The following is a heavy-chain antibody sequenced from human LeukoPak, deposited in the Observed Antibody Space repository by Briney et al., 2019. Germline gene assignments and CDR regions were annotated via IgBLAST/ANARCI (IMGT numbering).Heavy chain of an antibody. CDR3: ARFAYCGGHCWYYFDY. V-gene: IGHV4-59*01. D-gene: IGHD2-21*02. CDR1: GGSISSYY. Sequence: SETLSLTCTVSGGSISSYYWSWIRQPPGKGLEWIGYIYYSGSTNYNPSLKSRVTISVDTSKNQFSLKLSPVTAADTAVYYCARFAYCGGHCWYYFDYWGQGSLVTVSS. J-gene: IGHJ4*02. CDR2: IYYSGST.